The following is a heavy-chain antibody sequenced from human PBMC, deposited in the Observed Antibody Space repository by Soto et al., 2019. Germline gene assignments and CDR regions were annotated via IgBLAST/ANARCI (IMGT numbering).Heavy chain of an antibody. CDR1: GFTFSTYA. CDR3: AKSTSQRPISENYFDY. Sequence: GGSLRLSCAASGFTFSTYAMTWVRQAPGKGLDWVSVISGGGSTAFYAGSVQGRFTIFRDNSKNTLYLQMNTLRAEDTAVYYCAKSTSQRPISENYFDYWGQGTLVTVSS. D-gene: IGHD6-25*01. V-gene: IGHV3-23*01. CDR2: ISGGGSTA. J-gene: IGHJ4*02.